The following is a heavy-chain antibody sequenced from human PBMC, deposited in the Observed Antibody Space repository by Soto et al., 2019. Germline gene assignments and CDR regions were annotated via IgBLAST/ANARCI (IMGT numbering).Heavy chain of an antibody. Sequence: QVQLQESGPGLVKPSETLSLTCTVSGGSVSSGSYYWSWIPQPPGKGLEWIGYIYYSGSTNYNPSLKSRVTISVDTSKNQFSLKVSSVTAADTAVYYCASYSSGWHAVSFWGQGTLVTVSS. J-gene: IGHJ4*02. CDR2: IYYSGST. CDR1: GGSVSSGSYY. CDR3: ASYSSGWHAVSF. V-gene: IGHV4-61*01. D-gene: IGHD6-19*01.